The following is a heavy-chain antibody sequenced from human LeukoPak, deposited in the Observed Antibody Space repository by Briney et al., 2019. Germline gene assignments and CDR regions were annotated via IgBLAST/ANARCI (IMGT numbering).Heavy chain of an antibody. J-gene: IGHJ4*02. CDR1: GGSFSGYY. V-gene: IGHV4-34*01. D-gene: IGHD6-13*01. CDR2: INHSGST. CDR3: ARVGYSSSWSTPGFDY. Sequence: PSETLSLTCAVYGGSFSGYYWSWIRQPPGKGLEWRGEINHSGSTNYNPSLKSRVTISVDTSKNQFSLKLSSVTAADTAVYYCARVGYSSSWSTPGFDYWGQGTLVTVSS.